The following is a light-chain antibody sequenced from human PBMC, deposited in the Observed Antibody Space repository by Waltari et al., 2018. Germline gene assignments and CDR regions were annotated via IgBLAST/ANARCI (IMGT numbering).Light chain of an antibody. CDR2: GAS. CDR1: QSVASDY. Sequence: EVVLTQSPGTLSLSPGDRATLFCTARQSVASDYLAWYQQIPGQSPRTLISGASKRAADIPDRFAGSGSGTEFTLAISRVEPEDFAVYYCQQYGSWPLTVGGGTRV. J-gene: IGKJ4*01. V-gene: IGKV3-20*01. CDR3: QQYGSWPLT.